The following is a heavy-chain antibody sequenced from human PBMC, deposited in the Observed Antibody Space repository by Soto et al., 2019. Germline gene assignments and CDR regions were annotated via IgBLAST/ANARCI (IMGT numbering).Heavy chain of an antibody. Sequence: LTCNVSGGPIKTGDYYWNWIRQPPGKGLEWIGYVFYSGATNYSPSLKSRAAISMDTSKNQFSLSLTSVTAADTAVYYCARAGFSYGHLLFWGQGIRVTVSS. D-gene: IGHD3-10*01. CDR1: GGPIKTGDYY. V-gene: IGHV4-30-4*01. CDR2: VFYSGAT. CDR3: ARAGFSYGHLLF. J-gene: IGHJ4*02.